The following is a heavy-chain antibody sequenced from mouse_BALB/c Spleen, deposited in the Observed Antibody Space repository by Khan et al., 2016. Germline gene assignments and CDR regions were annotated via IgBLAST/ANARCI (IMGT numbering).Heavy chain of an antibody. CDR3: ARELRFYAMDY. J-gene: IGHJ4*01. CDR2: INPYNDGT. D-gene: IGHD1-1*01. V-gene: IGHV1S136*01. Sequence: VQLKESGPELVKPGASVKMSCKASGYTFTSYVMHWVKQKPGQGLEWIGYINPYNDGTKYNEKFKGKATLTSDKSSSTAYMELSSLTSEDSAVYYCARELRFYAMDYWGQGTSVTVSS. CDR1: GYTFTSYV.